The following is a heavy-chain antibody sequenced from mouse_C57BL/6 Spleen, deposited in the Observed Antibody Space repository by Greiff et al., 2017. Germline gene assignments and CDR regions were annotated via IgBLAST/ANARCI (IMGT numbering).Heavy chain of an antibody. CDR1: GYTFTDYE. J-gene: IGHJ3*01. V-gene: IGHV1-15*01. CDR3: TRLTGFAY. D-gene: IGHD4-1*01. Sequence: QVQLKQSGAELVRPGASVTLSCKASGYTFTDYEMHWVKQTPVHGLEWIGAIDPETGGTAYKQKFKGKAILTADKSSSTAYMELRSLTSEDSAVYYCTRLTGFAYWGQGTLVTVSA. CDR2: IDPETGGT.